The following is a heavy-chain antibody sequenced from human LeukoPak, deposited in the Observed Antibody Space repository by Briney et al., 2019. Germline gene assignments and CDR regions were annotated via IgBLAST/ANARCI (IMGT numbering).Heavy chain of an antibody. CDR3: ARDRSIMITFGGVIQYDY. CDR2: INPNSGGT. Sequence: ASVKVSCKASGYTFTGYYMHWVRQAPGQGLEWMGWINPNSGGTNYAQQFQGRVTMIRDTSISTAYMELSRLRSDYTAVYDCARDRSIMITFGGVIQYDYWGQGTLVTVSS. D-gene: IGHD3-16*01. V-gene: IGHV1-2*02. CDR1: GYTFTGYY. J-gene: IGHJ4*02.